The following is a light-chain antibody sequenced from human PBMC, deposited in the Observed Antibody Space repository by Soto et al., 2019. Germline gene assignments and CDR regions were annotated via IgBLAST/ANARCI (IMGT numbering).Light chain of an antibody. CDR3: NSYTSSSTSYV. CDR2: EVS. J-gene: IGLJ1*01. CDR1: SSDVGDNDY. Sequence: QSALTQPASVSGSPGQSITISCTGTSSDVGDNDYVSWYQQHPGRAPKLMIYEVSNRPSGVSHRFSGSKSGNTASLTISGLQVEDEADYYCNSYTSSSTSYVFGTGTKVTVL. V-gene: IGLV2-14*01.